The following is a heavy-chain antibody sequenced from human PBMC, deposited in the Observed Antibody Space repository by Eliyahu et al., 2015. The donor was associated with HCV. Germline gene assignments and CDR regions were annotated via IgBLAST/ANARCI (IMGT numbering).Heavy chain of an antibody. J-gene: IGHJ6*02. Sequence: QAQLVESGGGVVQPGRSLXLSCXASGXPXXXDGLHWVRQAPGKGLGWVXVVSYDGSNEFYADSVKGRFTISRDNSKNTLYLQMTSLRTEDTAVYYCAKDNWNVHHYYFGMDVWGQGTTVTVSS. D-gene: IGHD1-20*01. CDR1: GXPXXXDG. CDR3: AKDNWNVHHYYFGMDV. V-gene: IGHV3-30*18. CDR2: VSYDGSNE.